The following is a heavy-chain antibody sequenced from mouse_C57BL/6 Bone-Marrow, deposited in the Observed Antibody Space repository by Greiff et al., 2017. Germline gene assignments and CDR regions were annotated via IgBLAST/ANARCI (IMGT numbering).Heavy chain of an antibody. D-gene: IGHD1-1*01. CDR1: GYTFTSYW. V-gene: IGHV1-69*01. CDR3: ARDSYYYGSSYYAMDF. CDR2: IDPSDSYT. J-gene: IGHJ4*01. Sequence: QVQLQQPGAELVMPGASVKLSCKASGYTFTSYWMYWVKQRPGQGLEWIGEIDPSDSYTNYTQKFKGQFTLTGDKASSTAYMQLSSLTSEDSAVYYCARDSYYYGSSYYAMDFWGKGTSVTVSS.